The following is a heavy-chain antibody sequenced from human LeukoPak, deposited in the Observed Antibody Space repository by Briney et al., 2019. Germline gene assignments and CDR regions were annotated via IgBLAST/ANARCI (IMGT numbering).Heavy chain of an antibody. CDR3: ARDMDDIVVVVAATSAFDY. Sequence: GGSLRLSCAASGFTFSSYSMNWVRQAPGKGLEWVSSISSSSSYIYYADSVKGRFTISRDNAKNSLYLQMNSLRAEDTAVYYCARDMDDIVVVVAATSAFDYWGQGTPVTVSS. D-gene: IGHD2-15*01. J-gene: IGHJ4*02. CDR1: GFTFSSYS. V-gene: IGHV3-21*01. CDR2: ISSSSSYI.